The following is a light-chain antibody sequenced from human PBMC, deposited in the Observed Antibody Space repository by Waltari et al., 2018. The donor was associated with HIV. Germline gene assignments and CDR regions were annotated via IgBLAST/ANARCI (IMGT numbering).Light chain of an antibody. V-gene: IGKV1-33*01. CDR1: QEINNL. J-gene: IGKJ2*01. CDR3: QLQYGFPPYT. CDR2: DAS. Sequence: IQMTQSASSLSASVGDRVTITCQASQEINNLLNRYQQRPGQAPKVLIYDASNLETGVPSRFSGSGSATVFTFTINSLQPADIATYYFQLQYGFPPYTFGQGTKVEIE.